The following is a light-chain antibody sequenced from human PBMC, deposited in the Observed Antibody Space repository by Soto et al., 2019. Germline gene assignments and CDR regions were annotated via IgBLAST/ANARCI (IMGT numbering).Light chain of an antibody. J-gene: IGKJ2*01. V-gene: IGKV1-33*01. Sequence: DIQMTQSPSSLSASVGDRVTITCQASQDISNYLNWYQQKPGKAPKLLSYDASNLETGVPSRFSGSGSGTDFTFTISSLQPEDIATYYCQQYDNLPYTFGQGPKLEIK. CDR3: QQYDNLPYT. CDR1: QDISNY. CDR2: DAS.